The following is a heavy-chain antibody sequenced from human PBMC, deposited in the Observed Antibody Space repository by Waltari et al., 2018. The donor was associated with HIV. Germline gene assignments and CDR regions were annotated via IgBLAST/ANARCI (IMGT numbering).Heavy chain of an antibody. CDR2: FNSYNGDT. V-gene: IGHV1-18*01. CDR1: GYTFTTFV. Sequence: QVHLVQSGAELKQTGASVKLSCKASGYTFTTFVNNWVRQAQGQGLEWMGWFNSYNGDTKYAQKFQDRVTMTTDTSTSTAYMELRSLRSDDTAVYYCARFFPTATTTGWYLDLWGPGTLVTMSS. CDR3: ARFFPTATTTGWYLDL. D-gene: IGHD4-17*01. J-gene: IGHJ2*01.